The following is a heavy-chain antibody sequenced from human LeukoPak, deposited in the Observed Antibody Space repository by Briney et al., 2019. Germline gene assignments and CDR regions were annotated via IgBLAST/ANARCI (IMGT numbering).Heavy chain of an antibody. V-gene: IGHV3-33*08. CDR3: ARDRDYDYLDY. J-gene: IGHJ4*02. CDR1: GFTFSSYA. CDR2: IWYDGSNK. D-gene: IGHD5-12*01. Sequence: PGGSLRLSCAASGFTFSSYAMHWVRQAPGKGLEWVAVIWYDGSNKYYADSVKGRLTISRDNSKNTLCLQMNILRAEDTAVYYCARDRDYDYLDYWGQGTLVTVSS.